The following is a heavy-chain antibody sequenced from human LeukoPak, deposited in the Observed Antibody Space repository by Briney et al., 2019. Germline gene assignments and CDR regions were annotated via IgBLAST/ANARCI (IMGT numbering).Heavy chain of an antibody. CDR1: GGSFSGYY. D-gene: IGHD2-15*01. Sequence: PSETLSLTCAVYGGSFSGYYWGWIRQPPGKGLQRIGEINHSGYTNYNPSLKSRVTISIDTSKNQFSLKLSSVTAADTAIYYCAASGGPINWFDPWGQGTLVTVSS. CDR2: INHSGYT. CDR3: AASGGPINWFDP. J-gene: IGHJ5*02. V-gene: IGHV4-34*01.